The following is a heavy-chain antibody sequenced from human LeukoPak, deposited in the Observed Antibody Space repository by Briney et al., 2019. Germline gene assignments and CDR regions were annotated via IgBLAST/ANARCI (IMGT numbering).Heavy chain of an antibody. Sequence: PGGSMRLCCTVSGFTFSSYWMSWVRQAPGKGLEWVANIKQDGSEKYYVDSVKGRFTISRDNAKNSLYLQMNSLRAEDTAMYYCARKNGLDVWGQGTTVTVSS. CDR1: GFTFSSYW. V-gene: IGHV3-7*01. J-gene: IGHJ6*02. CDR3: ARKNGLDV. CDR2: IKQDGSEK.